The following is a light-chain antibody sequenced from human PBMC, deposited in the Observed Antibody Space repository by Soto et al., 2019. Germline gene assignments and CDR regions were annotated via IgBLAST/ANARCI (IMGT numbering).Light chain of an antibody. J-gene: IGKJ2*01. CDR2: AAS. CDR3: RQSYSSPYT. V-gene: IGKV1-39*01. Sequence: DIPMTQSPSSLSASVGDRVTITCRASQSISSYLNWYQQKPGKAPKLLIYAASSLQSGVPSRFSGSGSGTDFTLTISSLQPEDFATYYCRQSYSSPYTFGQGTKLEIK. CDR1: QSISSY.